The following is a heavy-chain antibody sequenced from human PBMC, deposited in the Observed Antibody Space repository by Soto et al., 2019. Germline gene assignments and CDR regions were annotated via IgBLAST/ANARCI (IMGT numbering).Heavy chain of an antibody. J-gene: IGHJ4*02. V-gene: IGHV4-31*03. CDR2: VSYSGST. CDR1: GGSISSGAYY. D-gene: IGHD3-16*01. Sequence: LSLTCTVSGGSISSGAYYWSWIRQYPGKGREWIGYVSYSGSTYYNPSLKSRVSISVDTSKNQFSLNLISVTAAETAVYYCAREGGNGIDYWGQGTLVTVSS. CDR3: AREGGNGIDY.